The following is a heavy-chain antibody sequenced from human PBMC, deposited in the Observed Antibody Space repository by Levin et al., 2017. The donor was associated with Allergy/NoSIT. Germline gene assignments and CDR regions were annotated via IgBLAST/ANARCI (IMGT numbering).Heavy chain of an antibody. J-gene: IGHJ3*02. Sequence: SQTLSLTCTVSGGSISSSSYYWGWIRQPPGKGLEWIGSIYYSGSTYYNPSLKSRVTISVDTSKNQFSLKLSSVTAADTAVYYCARIAAVPKNDAFDIWGQGTMVTVSS. D-gene: IGHD6-13*01. CDR3: ARIAAVPKNDAFDI. V-gene: IGHV4-39*01. CDR1: GGSISSSSYY. CDR2: IYYSGST.